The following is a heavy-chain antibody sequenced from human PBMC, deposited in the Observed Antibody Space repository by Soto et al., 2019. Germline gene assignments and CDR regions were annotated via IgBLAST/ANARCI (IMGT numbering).Heavy chain of an antibody. CDR2: ISGRDDST. D-gene: IGHD1-26*01. Sequence: GGSLRLSCAASGFTFSSYAMSWVRQAPGRGLEWVTAISGRDDSTYYADSVKGRFTISRDNSKNTLYLQMNSLRAEDTAVYYCVKDRLSGSYRRNYDYSGQGNLVTVSS. J-gene: IGHJ4*02. V-gene: IGHV3-23*01. CDR3: VKDRLSGSYRRNYDY. CDR1: GFTFSSYA.